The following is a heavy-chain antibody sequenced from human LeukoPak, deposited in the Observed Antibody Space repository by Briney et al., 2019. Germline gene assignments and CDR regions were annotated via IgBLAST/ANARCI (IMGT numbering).Heavy chain of an antibody. D-gene: IGHD2-15*01. CDR2: IKSKTDGGTT. J-gene: IGHJ1*01. Sequence: GGSLRLSCAASGFTFSNAWMSWVRQAPGKGLEWVGRIKSKTDGGTTDYAAPVKGRFTISRDDSKNTLYLQMNSLKTEDTAVYYCTQESVVVAATFRFEYFQHWGQGTLVTVSS. V-gene: IGHV3-15*01. CDR1: GFTFSNAW. CDR3: TQESVVVAATFRFEYFQH.